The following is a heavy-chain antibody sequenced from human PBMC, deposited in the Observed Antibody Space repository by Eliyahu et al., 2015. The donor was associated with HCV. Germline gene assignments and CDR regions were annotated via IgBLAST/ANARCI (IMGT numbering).Heavy chain of an antibody. CDR2: ISGSGGHT. Sequence: EVQLLESGGGLVQXGGSLRLSCAASGXPFNTXAMNWVXQAPGKGLEWVSGISGSGGHTFYADSVKGRFTISRDNSKNTLYFQMNSLRAEDTAVYYCAKDLLRRPVVMAGDFDYWGQGTLVTVSS. J-gene: IGHJ4*02. D-gene: IGHD6-19*01. CDR1: GXPFNTXA. V-gene: IGHV3-23*01. CDR3: AKDLLRRPVVMAGDFDY.